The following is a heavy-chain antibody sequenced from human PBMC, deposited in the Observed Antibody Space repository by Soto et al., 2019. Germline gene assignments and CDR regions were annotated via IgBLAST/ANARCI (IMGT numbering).Heavy chain of an antibody. Sequence: PSETLSLTCTVSGGSISSGGYYWSWIRQHPGKSLEWIGYIYYSGSTYYNPSLKSRVTISVDTSKNQFSLKLSSVTAADTAVYYCARGKMKGYSSGWYERPVDYWGQGTLVTVSS. CDR1: GGSISSGGYY. CDR2: IYYSGST. CDR3: ARGKMKGYSSGWYERPVDY. D-gene: IGHD6-19*01. V-gene: IGHV4-31*03. J-gene: IGHJ4*02.